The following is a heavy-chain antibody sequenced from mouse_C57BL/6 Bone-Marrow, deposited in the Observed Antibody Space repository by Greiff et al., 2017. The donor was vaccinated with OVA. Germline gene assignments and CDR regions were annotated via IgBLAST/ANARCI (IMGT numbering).Heavy chain of an antibody. V-gene: IGHV1-64*01. J-gene: IGHJ3*01. Sequence: VQLKESGAELVKPGASVKLSCKASGYTFTSYWMHWVKQRPGQGLEWIGMIHPNSGSTNYNEKFKSKATLTVDKSSSTAYMQLSSLTSEDSAVYYCATYYIAYWGQGTLVTVSA. CDR1: GYTFTSYW. CDR3: ATYYIAY. CDR2: IHPNSGST. D-gene: IGHD2-12*01.